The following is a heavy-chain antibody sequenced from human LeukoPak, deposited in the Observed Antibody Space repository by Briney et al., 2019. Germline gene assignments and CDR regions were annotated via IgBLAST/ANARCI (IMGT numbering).Heavy chain of an antibody. V-gene: IGHV1-2*02. Sequence: ASVKVSCKASGYTFTGYYMHWVRQAPGQGLEGMGWINPNSGGTNYAQKFQGRVTMTRDTSISTAYMELSRLRSDDTAVYYCARDCINMVDTAMVSVYYYMDVWGKGTTVTVSS. D-gene: IGHD5-18*01. J-gene: IGHJ6*03. CDR1: GYTFTGYY. CDR3: ARDCINMVDTAMVSVYYYMDV. CDR2: INPNSGGT.